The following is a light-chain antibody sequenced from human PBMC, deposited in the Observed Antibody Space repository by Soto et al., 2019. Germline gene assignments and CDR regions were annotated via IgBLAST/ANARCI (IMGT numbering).Light chain of an antibody. V-gene: IGLV2-14*01. Sequence: QSALTQPASVSGSPGQSITISCTGTSSDVGGYNFVSWYQHHPGKAPKLMIYEVSNRPSGVSNRFSGSESGNTASLTISGLQAEDEADYYFSSYRSSRTVIFGGGTKLTVL. CDR2: EVS. CDR1: SSDVGGYNF. CDR3: SSYRSSRTVI. J-gene: IGLJ2*01.